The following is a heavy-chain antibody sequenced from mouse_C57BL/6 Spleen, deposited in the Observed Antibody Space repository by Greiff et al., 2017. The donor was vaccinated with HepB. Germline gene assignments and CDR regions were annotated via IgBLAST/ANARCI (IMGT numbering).Heavy chain of an antibody. J-gene: IGHJ3*01. CDR3: ARGNYGNPFAY. V-gene: IGHV5-6*01. CDR2: ISSGGSYT. Sequence: EVKLVESGGDLVKPGGSLKLSCAASGFTFSSYGMSWVRQTPDKRLEWVATISSGGSYTYYPDSVKGRFTISRDNAKNTLYLQMSSLKSEDTAMYYCARGNYGNPFAYWGQGTLVTVSA. CDR1: GFTFSSYG. D-gene: IGHD2-1*01.